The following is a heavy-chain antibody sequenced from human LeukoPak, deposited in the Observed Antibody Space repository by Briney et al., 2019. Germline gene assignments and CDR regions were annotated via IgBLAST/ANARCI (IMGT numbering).Heavy chain of an antibody. CDR3: ARVYGYNYWYFDL. Sequence: AETLSLTCTVSGSSITSYYWSWFRQPPGKALEWIAYINYSGNTKYNPYLVSRASISEDKSKKKFFLKLIYVPAADTAVYYCARVYGYNYWYFDLWGRGTLVTVSS. CDR2: INYSGNT. V-gene: IGHV4-59*01. CDR1: GSSITSYY. D-gene: IGHD5-24*01. J-gene: IGHJ2*01.